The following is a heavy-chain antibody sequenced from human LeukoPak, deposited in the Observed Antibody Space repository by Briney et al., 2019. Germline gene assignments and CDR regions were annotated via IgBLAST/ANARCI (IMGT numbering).Heavy chain of an antibody. CDR3: ARVGGSPYFDY. CDR1: GFTFSTYW. Sequence: GGSLRLSCAASGFTFSTYWMHWVRQVPGKGLVWVSRIGTDGSGTSYADSVWGRFTISRDNAKNTLYLQMNGLRAEDTAVYYCARVGGSPYFDYWGQGSLVTVSS. CDR2: IGTDGSGT. D-gene: IGHD1-26*01. J-gene: IGHJ4*02. V-gene: IGHV3-74*01.